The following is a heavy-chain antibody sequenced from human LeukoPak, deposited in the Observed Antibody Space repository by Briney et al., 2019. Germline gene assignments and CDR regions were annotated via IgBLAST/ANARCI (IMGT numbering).Heavy chain of an antibody. CDR3: ARVLTYFDY. CDR2: IKQDGSEK. CDR1: GFSFSSHW. V-gene: IGHV3-7*04. Sequence: GGSLRLSCVASGFSFSSHWMSWVRQAPGKGLEWVANIKQDGSEKYYVDSVKGRFTISRDNAKNSLYLQMNSLRVEDTAVYYCARVLTYFDYWGQGTLVTVSS. J-gene: IGHJ4*02.